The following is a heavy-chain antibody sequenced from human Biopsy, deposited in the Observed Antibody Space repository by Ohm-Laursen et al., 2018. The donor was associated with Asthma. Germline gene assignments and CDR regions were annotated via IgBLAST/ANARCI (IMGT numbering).Heavy chain of an antibody. Sequence: ASVKVSCKLSGYSLTDLSTHWVRQAPGQGLEWMGGHDHEEGGTVNARRFQGRVTMTEDTSTDTAYMELSSLSSDDTAVYYCASDFPKDYVRYNFQFWGQGTLVTVS. CDR3: ASDFPKDYVRYNFQF. CDR1: GYSLTDLS. CDR2: HDHEEGGT. V-gene: IGHV1-24*01. D-gene: IGHD4-17*01. J-gene: IGHJ4*02.